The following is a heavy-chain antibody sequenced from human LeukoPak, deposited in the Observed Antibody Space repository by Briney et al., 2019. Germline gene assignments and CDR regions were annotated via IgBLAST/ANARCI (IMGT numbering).Heavy chain of an antibody. Sequence: PGGSLRLSCVASGFIFSSYEMNWVRQTPGKGLEWLAHICSSGNSIYYADSVRGRFTISRDNAKNSLYLQMNRLRAEDTAVYSCARGRILGDYWGQGTLVTVSS. V-gene: IGHV3-48*03. CDR3: ARGRILGDY. CDR2: ICSSGNSI. CDR1: GFIFSSYE. D-gene: IGHD2/OR15-2a*01. J-gene: IGHJ4*02.